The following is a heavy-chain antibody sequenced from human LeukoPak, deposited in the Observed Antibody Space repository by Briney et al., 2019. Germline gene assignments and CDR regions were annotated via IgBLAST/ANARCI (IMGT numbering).Heavy chain of an antibody. CDR2: ISSSSSYI. CDR3: ARSGYCSSTSCLWGFDY. CDR1: GFTFSSYA. Sequence: GGSLRLSCAASGFTFSSYAMSWVRQAPGKGLEWVSSISSSSSYIYYADSVKGRFTISRDNSKNTLYLQMNSLRAEDTAVYYCARSGYCSSTSCLWGFDYWGQGTLVTVSS. D-gene: IGHD2-2*01. V-gene: IGHV3-21*04. J-gene: IGHJ4*02.